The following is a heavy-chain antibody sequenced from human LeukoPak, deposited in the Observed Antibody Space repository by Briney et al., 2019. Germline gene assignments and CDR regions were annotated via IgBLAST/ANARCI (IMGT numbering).Heavy chain of an antibody. Sequence: PSETLSLTCAVYGGSFSSYYWSWIRQPPGKGLEWIGEINHSGSTNYNPSLKSRVTISVDTSKNQFSLKLSSVTAADTAVYYCARGRVHYDSSGYYYSGNYYMDVWGKGTTVTVSS. D-gene: IGHD3-22*01. J-gene: IGHJ6*03. V-gene: IGHV4-34*01. CDR3: ARGRVHYDSSGYYYSGNYYMDV. CDR1: GGSFSSYY. CDR2: INHSGST.